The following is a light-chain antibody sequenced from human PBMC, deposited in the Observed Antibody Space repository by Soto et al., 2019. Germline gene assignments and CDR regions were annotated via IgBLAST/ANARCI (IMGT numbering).Light chain of an antibody. V-gene: IGLV1-40*01. CDR2: GNN. J-gene: IGLJ3*02. CDR3: QSYDITLGGM. CDR1: SSNIGAGYD. Sequence: QSVLTQPPSVSGAPGQRVTISCTGSSSNIGAGYDVHWYQQLPGTAPKLLIYGNNNRPSGVPDRFSGSKSGTSASLVITGLQAEDEADYYCQSYDITLGGMFGGGTKLTVL.